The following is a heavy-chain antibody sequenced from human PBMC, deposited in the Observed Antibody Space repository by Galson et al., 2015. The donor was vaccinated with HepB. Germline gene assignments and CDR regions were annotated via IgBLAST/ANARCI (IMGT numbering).Heavy chain of an antibody. V-gene: IGHV3-48*01. CDR3: ARNPSSYDYYNMDV. CDR1: GVTIPSYS. J-gene: IGHJ6*02. Sequence: SLRLSCAASGVTIPSYSMNWVRKAPGKGLEWLAYISAGSTTIYYADSLKGRFTISRDNAKNFLYLHMNSLRGEGTAVYYCARNPSSYDYYNMDVWGHGTTVTVSS. CDR2: ISAGSTTI.